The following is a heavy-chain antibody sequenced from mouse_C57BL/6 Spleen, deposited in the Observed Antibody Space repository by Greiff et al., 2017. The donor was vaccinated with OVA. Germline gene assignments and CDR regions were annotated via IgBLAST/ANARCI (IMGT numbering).Heavy chain of an antibody. CDR3: ARTYYYGREAWFAY. V-gene: IGHV5-17*01. Sequence: DVKLVESGGGLVKPGGSLKLSCAASGFTFSDYGMHWVRQAPEKGLEWVAYISSGSSTIYYADTVKGRFTISRDHAKNTLFLQRTSLRSEDTAMYYCARTYYYGREAWFAYWGQGTLVTVSA. CDR2: ISSGSSTI. J-gene: IGHJ3*01. CDR1: GFTFSDYG. D-gene: IGHD1-1*01.